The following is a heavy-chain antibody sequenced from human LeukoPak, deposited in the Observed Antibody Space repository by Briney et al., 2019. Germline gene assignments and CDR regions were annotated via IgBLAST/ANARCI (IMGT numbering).Heavy chain of an antibody. Sequence: GGSLRLSCAASGFTFASYGMSWVRQPPGKGLEWVSFITTNGGRTSYADSVEGRFTISRDNPRNTLYMEMNSLRDEGSALYYCAIMHGYYDGTGYWVQWGQGTLVTVSS. CDR2: ITTNGGRT. CDR3: AIMHGYYDGTGYWVQ. D-gene: IGHD3-22*01. CDR1: GFTFASYG. V-gene: IGHV3-23*01. J-gene: IGHJ1*01.